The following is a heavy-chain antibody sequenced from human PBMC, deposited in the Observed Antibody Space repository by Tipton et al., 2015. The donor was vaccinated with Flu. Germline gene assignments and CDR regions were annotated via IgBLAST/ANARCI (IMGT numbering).Heavy chain of an antibody. CDR3: ATSRPHRYSYGMDV. CDR2: IFHSGST. Sequence: TLSLTCSVSGDSMTSSRYYWGWIRQPPGKGLEWIGSIFHSGSTYYNPSLKSRVTISVDTSKNQFSLRLISVTAADTAVYYCATSRPHRYSYGMDVWGQGATVSVSS. J-gene: IGHJ6*02. CDR1: GDSMTSSRYY. D-gene: IGHD3-10*01. V-gene: IGHV4-39*07.